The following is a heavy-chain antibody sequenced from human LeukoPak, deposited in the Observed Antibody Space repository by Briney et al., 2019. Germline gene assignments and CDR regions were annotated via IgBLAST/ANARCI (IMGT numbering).Heavy chain of an antibody. D-gene: IGHD1-26*01. CDR2: INPNSGGT. CDR3: ARVRNVGATEDDAFDI. J-gene: IGHJ3*02. Sequence: ASVKVSCKASGYTFTGYYMHWVRQAPGQGLEWMGWINPNSGGTNYAQKFQGRVTMTRDTSISTAYMELSRLRSDDTAVYYCARVRNVGATEDDAFDIWGQGTMVTVSS. V-gene: IGHV1-2*02. CDR1: GYTFTGYY.